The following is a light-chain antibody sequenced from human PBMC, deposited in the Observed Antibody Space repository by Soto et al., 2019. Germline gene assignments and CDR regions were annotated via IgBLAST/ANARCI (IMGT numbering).Light chain of an antibody. CDR1: TSNIGSNF. Sequence: QSVLTQPPSASGPPGQRVTISCSGRTSNIGSNFVNWYQYLPGTAPKLLIYANDRRPSGVADRFSGSRSGTSASLAISGLQSKDEADYFCSSWDDSLTGPVFGGGTKLTVL. J-gene: IGLJ2*01. CDR3: SSWDDSLTGPV. V-gene: IGLV1-44*01. CDR2: AND.